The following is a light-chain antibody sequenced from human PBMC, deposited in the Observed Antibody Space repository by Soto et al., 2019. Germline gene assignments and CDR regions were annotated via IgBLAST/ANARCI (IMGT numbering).Light chain of an antibody. CDR2: DAS. CDR1: QSVGTN. CDR3: QQYNNWPPMYT. Sequence: EIVITQSPATLSMSPWERATHSSGASQSVGTNSAWYHQKPGQAPTPLISDASTRATGIPARFSGTGSGTEFTLTISSLHSEDFAVYYRQQYNNWPPMYTFGQGTK. V-gene: IGKV3-15*01. J-gene: IGKJ2*01.